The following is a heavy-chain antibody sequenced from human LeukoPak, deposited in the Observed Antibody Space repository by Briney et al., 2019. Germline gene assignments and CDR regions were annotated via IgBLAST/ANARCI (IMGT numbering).Heavy chain of an antibody. CDR1: GYTFTSYG. D-gene: IGHD5-18*01. Sequence: ASVKVSCKASGYTFTSYGISWVRQAPGQGLEWMGWISAYNGNTNYAQKLQGRVTMTTDTSTSTAYMELRSLRSEDTAVYYCARDIDSYGYARKLRGGPGFDYWGQGTLVTVSS. J-gene: IGHJ4*02. V-gene: IGHV1-18*01. CDR3: ARDIDSYGYARKLRGGPGFDY. CDR2: ISAYNGNT.